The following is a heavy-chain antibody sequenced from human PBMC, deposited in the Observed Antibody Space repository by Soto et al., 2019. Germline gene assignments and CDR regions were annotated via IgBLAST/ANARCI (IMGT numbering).Heavy chain of an antibody. Sequence: SGPTLVNPTQTLTLTCTFSGFSLSTSGVGVGWIRQPPGKALEWLALIYWDDDKRYSPSLKSRLTITKDTSKNRVVLTMTNMDPVDTATYYCAHRLNTGELGINAFDIWGQGKMVTVSS. CDR1: GFSLSTSGVG. D-gene: IGHD3-16*01. CDR2: IYWDDDK. CDR3: AHRLNTGELGINAFDI. V-gene: IGHV2-5*02. J-gene: IGHJ3*02.